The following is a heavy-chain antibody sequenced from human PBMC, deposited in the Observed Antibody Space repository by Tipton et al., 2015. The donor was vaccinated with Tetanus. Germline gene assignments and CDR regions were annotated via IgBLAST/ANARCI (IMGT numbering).Heavy chain of an antibody. J-gene: IGHJ4*02. V-gene: IGHV3-48*01. CDR2: IGTGGTPI. CDR3: ARARGVAVAGGDY. D-gene: IGHD6-19*01. Sequence: SLRLSCAASGFTFSSYAMHWVRQAPGKGLEWISYIGTGGTPIYYADSVKGRFTISRDNAKNTLYLQMNSLRVEDTAVYYCARARGVAVAGGDYWGQGTLVTVSS. CDR1: GFTFSSYA.